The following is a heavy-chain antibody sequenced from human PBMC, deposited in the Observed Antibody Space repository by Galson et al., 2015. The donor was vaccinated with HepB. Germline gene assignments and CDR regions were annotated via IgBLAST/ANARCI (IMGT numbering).Heavy chain of an antibody. CDR3: AKPGRGYKYYFDY. CDR2: ISGSGGST. CDR1: GFTFSSYA. Sequence: SLRLSCAASGFTFSSYAMSWVRQAPGKGLEWVSTISGSGGSTYYADSVKGRFTISRDNSKNTLYLQMNSLRAEDTAVYYCAKPGRGYKYYFDYWGQGTLVTVSS. D-gene: IGHD3-22*01. J-gene: IGHJ4*02. V-gene: IGHV3-23*01.